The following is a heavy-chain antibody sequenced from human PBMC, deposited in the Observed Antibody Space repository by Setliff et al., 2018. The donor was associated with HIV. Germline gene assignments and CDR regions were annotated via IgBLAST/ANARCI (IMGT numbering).Heavy chain of an antibody. Sequence: KTSETLSLTCTVSGGSISSTTYYWGWIRQPPGKGLEWIGSFHYSGSTSYNPSLKSRVAISVDTSKKQFSLNLRSVTAADTAVYFCAAHDDYVLFFDSWGRGTLVTVSS. CDR3: AAHDDYVLFFDS. D-gene: IGHD4-17*01. J-gene: IGHJ4*02. CDR2: FHYSGST. V-gene: IGHV4-39*01. CDR1: GGSISSTTYY.